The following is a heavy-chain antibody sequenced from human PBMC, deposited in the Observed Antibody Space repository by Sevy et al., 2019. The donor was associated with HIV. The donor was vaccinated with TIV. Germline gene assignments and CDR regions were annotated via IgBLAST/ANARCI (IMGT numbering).Heavy chain of an antibody. CDR3: ARKYDSSGYFDY. J-gene: IGHJ4*02. Sequence: GGSLRLSCAASGFTFSNYAMNWVRQAPGKGLEWVSGISGSGRSGDKTNYADSVKGRFTISRDDSKNSLYLQLNSLRAEDTAIYYCARKYDSSGYFDYSGQGTLVTVSS. D-gene: IGHD3-22*01. CDR1: GFTFSNYA. CDR2: ISGSGRSGDKT. V-gene: IGHV3-23*01.